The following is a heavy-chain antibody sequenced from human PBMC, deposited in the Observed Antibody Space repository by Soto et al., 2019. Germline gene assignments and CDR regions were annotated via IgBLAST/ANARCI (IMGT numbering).Heavy chain of an antibody. Sequence: GASVKVSCKACGYTFTSYYMHWVRQAPGQGLEWMGIINPSGGSTSYAQKFQGRVTMTRDTSTSTVYMELSSLRSEDTAVYYCARVGFMITFGGVTPYAFDIWGQGTMVTVSS. D-gene: IGHD3-16*01. CDR1: GYTFTSYY. V-gene: IGHV1-46*03. CDR3: ARVGFMITFGGVTPYAFDI. J-gene: IGHJ3*02. CDR2: INPSGGST.